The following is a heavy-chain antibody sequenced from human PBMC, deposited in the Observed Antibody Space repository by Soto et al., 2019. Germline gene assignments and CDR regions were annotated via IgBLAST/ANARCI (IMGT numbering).Heavy chain of an antibody. CDR1: GGSFSGYY. J-gene: IGHJ4*02. CDR2: VNHSGST. D-gene: IGHD2-15*01. CDR3: ARAAPRYCSGGSCYSVRDY. Sequence: QVQLPQWGAGLLKPAETLSLTCAVYGGSFSGYYWIWIRQPPGKGLVWIGEVNHSGSTTSNPSLKRRVTISVDTSKNQFSLKLSSVTAADTAVYYCARAAPRYCSGGSCYSVRDYWGQGTLVTVSS. V-gene: IGHV4-34*01.